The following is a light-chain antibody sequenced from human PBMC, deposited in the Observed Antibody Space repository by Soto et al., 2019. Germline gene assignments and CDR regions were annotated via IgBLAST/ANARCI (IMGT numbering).Light chain of an antibody. Sequence: EIVMTQSPATLSASPGERATLSCRASQSVSTNLAWYQQKPGQAPRLLIYGASTRATGIPARFSGSGSGTEVSLTISSLQSEDFAVYYCQQYNNWPPVTFGQGTKLEIK. J-gene: IGKJ2*01. CDR1: QSVSTN. CDR3: QQYNNWPPVT. CDR2: GAS. V-gene: IGKV3-15*01.